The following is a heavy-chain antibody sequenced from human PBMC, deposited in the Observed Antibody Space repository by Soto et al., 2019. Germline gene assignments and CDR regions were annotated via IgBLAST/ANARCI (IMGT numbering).Heavy chain of an antibody. D-gene: IGHD6-6*01. Sequence: SETLSLTSSIYSGSFSCYYWSWIRQAPGKGLEWIGEISQSGNTNYSPSLKSRVSISIDTSKKQFSLNLASVSAADTAVYYCARAPKVSGSSQTRPDFWGQGTLVTVSS. V-gene: IGHV4-34*01. CDR2: ISQSGNT. CDR1: SGSFSCYY. CDR3: ARAPKVSGSSQTRPDF. J-gene: IGHJ4*02.